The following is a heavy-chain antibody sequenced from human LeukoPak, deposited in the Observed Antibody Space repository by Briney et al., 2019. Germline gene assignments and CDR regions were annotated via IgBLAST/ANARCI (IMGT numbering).Heavy chain of an antibody. Sequence: ASVKVSCKTSGYTFTGYYMHWVRQAPGQGLEWMGWINPNSGGTNYAQKFQGRVTMTRDTSISTAYMELSRLRSDDTAVYYCARDPLGYYYMDVWGKGTTVTISS. J-gene: IGHJ6*03. CDR3: ARDPLGYYYMDV. V-gene: IGHV1-2*02. CDR2: INPNSGGT. CDR1: GYTFTGYY.